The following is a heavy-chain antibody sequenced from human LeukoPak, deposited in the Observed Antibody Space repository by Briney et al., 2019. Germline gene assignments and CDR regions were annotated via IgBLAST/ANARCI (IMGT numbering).Heavy chain of an antibody. CDR1: GFTFSDYY. Sequence: GGSLRLSCAASGFTFSDYYMTWIRQAPGKGLEWVSGINWNGGSTGYADSVKGRFTISRDNAKNSLYLQMNSLRAEDTALYHCARGVRNFYYFDYWGQGTLVTVSS. J-gene: IGHJ4*02. CDR2: INWNGGST. V-gene: IGHV3-20*01. D-gene: IGHD1-7*01. CDR3: ARGVRNFYYFDY.